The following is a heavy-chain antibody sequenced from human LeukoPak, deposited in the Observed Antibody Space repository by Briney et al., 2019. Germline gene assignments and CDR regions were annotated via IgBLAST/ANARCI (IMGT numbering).Heavy chain of an antibody. CDR2: ITGSSAYT. D-gene: IGHD2-2*01. J-gene: IGHJ4*02. V-gene: IGHV3-11*06. CDR3: VRNHKVVPAMPDD. Sequence: GGSLRLSCAASGFTFTDYYMSWIRQAPGKGLEWVSYITGSSAYTNYADSVKGRFTISRDNAKNSLYLQMNGLRVEDTAVYYCVRNHKVVPAMPDDWGQGTLVTVSS. CDR1: GFTFTDYY.